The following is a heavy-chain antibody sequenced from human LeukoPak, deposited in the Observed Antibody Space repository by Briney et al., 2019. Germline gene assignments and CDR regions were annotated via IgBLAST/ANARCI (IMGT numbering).Heavy chain of an antibody. V-gene: IGHV4-4*02. CDR3: AREGSGNHYPQPGGYFDY. Sequence: SGTLSLTCAVSGDSISSSIWWTWVRQPPGKGLEWIGEIYHSGSTNYYPSLKSRVTISVDKSKNQFSLKLSSVTAADTAVYYCAREGSGNHYPQPGGYFDYWGQGTLVTVSS. CDR2: IYHSGST. CDR1: GDSISSSIW. J-gene: IGHJ4*02. D-gene: IGHD1-26*01.